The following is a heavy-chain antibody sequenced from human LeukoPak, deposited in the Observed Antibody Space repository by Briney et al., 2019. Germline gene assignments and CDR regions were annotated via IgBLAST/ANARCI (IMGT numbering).Heavy chain of an antibody. CDR3: ARQRYYYDSSGYSALSYFDY. J-gene: IGHJ4*02. V-gene: IGHV4-39*01. D-gene: IGHD3-22*01. Sequence: SETLSPTCTVSGGSISSSSYYWGWIRQPPGKGPEWIGRIYYSGSTYYNPSLKSRVTKSVDTSKNQFSLKLTSVTAADTAVYYCARQRYYYDSSGYSALSYFDYWGQGTLVTVSS. CDR2: IYYSGST. CDR1: GGSISSSSYY.